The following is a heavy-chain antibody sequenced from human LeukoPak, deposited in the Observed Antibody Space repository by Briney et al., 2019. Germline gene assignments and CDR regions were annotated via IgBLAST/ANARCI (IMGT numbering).Heavy chain of an antibody. V-gene: IGHV4-59*01. CDR2: VYYTGTT. CDR3: AAGLSGSGNYYNDDWFDP. D-gene: IGHD3-10*01. CDR1: GGSISDYY. Sequence: PSETLSLTCNVSGGSISDYYWSWIRQPPGKGLEWLGYVYYTGTTNYNPSLTSRVTMSVDTSKNQFSLTLTSVTAADTAIYFCAAGLSGSGNYYNDDWFDPWGQGTLVTVSS. J-gene: IGHJ5*02.